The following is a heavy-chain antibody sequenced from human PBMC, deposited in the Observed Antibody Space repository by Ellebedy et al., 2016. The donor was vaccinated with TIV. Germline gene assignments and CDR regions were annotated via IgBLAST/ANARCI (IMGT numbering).Heavy chain of an antibody. V-gene: IGHV3-9*01. CDR2: ISWNSGSI. CDR1: GFTFDDYA. J-gene: IGHJ4*02. Sequence: PGGSLRLSCAASGFTFDDYAMHWVRQAPGKGLEWVSGISWNSGSIDYADSVKGRFTISRDNAKNSLYLQMNSLRAEDTAVYYCAKDLFPSSSGPFDYWGQGTLVTVSS. CDR3: AKDLFPSSSGPFDY. D-gene: IGHD1-26*01.